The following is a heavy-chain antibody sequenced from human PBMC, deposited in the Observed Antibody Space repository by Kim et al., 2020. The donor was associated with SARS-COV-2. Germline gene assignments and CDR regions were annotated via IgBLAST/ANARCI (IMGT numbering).Heavy chain of an antibody. D-gene: IGHD1-7*01. CDR1: GFTLNNYT. J-gene: IGHJ4*02. CDR3: ARSYDSNYIYFDY. V-gene: IGHV3-30-3*01. Sequence: GGSLRLFCAAAGFTLNNYTIHWVRQTPGKGLEWLALISYDGSTKYYADSVQGRFTISRDNSKNTLSLQMNSLRTADTAVYFCARSYDSNYIYFDYWGQGT. CDR2: ISYDGSTK.